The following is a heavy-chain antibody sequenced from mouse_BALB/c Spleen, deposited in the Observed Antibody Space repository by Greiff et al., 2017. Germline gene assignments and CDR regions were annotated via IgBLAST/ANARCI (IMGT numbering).Heavy chain of an antibody. J-gene: IGHJ3*01. Sequence: QVQLKQSGAELAKPGASVKMSCKASGYTFTSYWMHWVKQRPGQGLEWIGYINPSTGYTEYNQKFKDKATLTADKSSSTAYMQLSSLTSEDSAVYYCARSTTAGWFAYWGQGTLVTVSA. CDR1: GYTFTSYW. CDR3: ARSTTAGWFAY. D-gene: IGHD1-2*01. CDR2: INPSTGYT. V-gene: IGHV1-7*01.